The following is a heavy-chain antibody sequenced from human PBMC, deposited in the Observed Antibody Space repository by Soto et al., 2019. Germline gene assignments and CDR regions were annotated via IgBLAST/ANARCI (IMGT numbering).Heavy chain of an antibody. D-gene: IGHD6-6*01. CDR2: IYYSGST. J-gene: IGHJ6*02. CDR3: ARALGGYSSSSSYYYGMDV. Sequence: SETLSLTCTVSGGSISSGGYYWSWIRQHPGKGLEWIGYIYYSGSTYYNPSLKSRVTISVDTSKNQFSLKLSSVTAADTAVYYCARALGGYSSSSSYYYGMDVWGQGTTVTV. CDR1: GGSISSGGYY. V-gene: IGHV4-31*03.